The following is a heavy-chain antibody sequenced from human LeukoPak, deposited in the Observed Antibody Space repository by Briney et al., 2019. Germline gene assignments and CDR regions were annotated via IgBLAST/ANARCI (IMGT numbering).Heavy chain of an antibody. V-gene: IGHV3-30*04. J-gene: IGHJ4*02. CDR1: GFNFRTYA. D-gene: IGHD3-3*01. Sequence: PGGSLRLSWAASGFNFRTYAMHWVRQSPGKGLEWVAVISYDESKKYYADSVKGRFSISRDNSKNTLYLQVNSLRGEDTAVYYCARDRTGSGGNNFDYWGQGTLVTVSS. CDR3: ARDRTGSGGNNFDY. CDR2: ISYDESKK.